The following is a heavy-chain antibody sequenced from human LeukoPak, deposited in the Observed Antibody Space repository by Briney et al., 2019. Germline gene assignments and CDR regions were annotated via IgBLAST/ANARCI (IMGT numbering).Heavy chain of an antibody. CDR1: GITFRSYG. CDR2: ISYDGSHK. D-gene: IGHD4-17*01. V-gene: IGHV3-30*18. J-gene: IGHJ5*02. Sequence: GRSLRLSCAASGITFRSYGMHWVRQAPGKGLECVAVISYDGSHKYSADSVKGRFSIPRDNSKNTLYLQMNSLRADDTAVYYCAKGARGDTVTSIVGLNWFDPWGQGALVTVSS. CDR3: AKGARGDTVTSIVGLNWFDP.